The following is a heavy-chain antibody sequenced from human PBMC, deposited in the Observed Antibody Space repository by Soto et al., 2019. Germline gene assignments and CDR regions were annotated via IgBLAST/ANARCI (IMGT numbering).Heavy chain of an antibody. CDR1: GYTFTSYG. CDR2: ISAYNGKT. V-gene: IGHV1-18*01. Sequence: GASVKVSCKASGYTFTSYGISWVRQAPGQGLEWMGRISAYNGKTNYAQKLQGRVTMTTDTSTSTAYMELSSLRSDDTAVYYCARGPITGTNGALEYWGQGTRVTVSS. D-gene: IGHD1-7*01. J-gene: IGHJ4*02. CDR3: ARGPITGTNGALEY.